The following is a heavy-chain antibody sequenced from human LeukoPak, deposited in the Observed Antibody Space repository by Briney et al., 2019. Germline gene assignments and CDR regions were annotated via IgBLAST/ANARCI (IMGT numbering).Heavy chain of an antibody. CDR1: GFAFSVYE. CDR3: ATLTVASSFDY. Sequence: TGGSLRLSCAASGFAFSVYEMYWVRQAPGKGLEWVSYISSSGGTRYYADSVKGRFTISRDNAKNSLYLQMNSLRAEDTAVYYCATLTVASSFDYWGQGTLATVSS. D-gene: IGHD6-19*01. CDR2: ISSSGGTR. V-gene: IGHV3-48*03. J-gene: IGHJ4*02.